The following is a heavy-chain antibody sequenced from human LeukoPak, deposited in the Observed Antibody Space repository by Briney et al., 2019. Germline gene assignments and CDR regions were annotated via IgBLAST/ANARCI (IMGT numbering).Heavy chain of an antibody. Sequence: PGGALRLSCAASGFTFSSYWMSWVRQAPGKGLEWVANIKQDGSEKYYVDSVKGRFTISRDNAKNSLYLQMNSLRSEDTAVYYCAREISSVWDYEGYFHYWAQGTLVTVSS. CDR2: IKQDGSEK. CDR1: GFTFSSYW. D-gene: IGHD6-19*01. J-gene: IGHJ4*02. V-gene: IGHV3-7*01. CDR3: AREISSVWDYEGYFHY.